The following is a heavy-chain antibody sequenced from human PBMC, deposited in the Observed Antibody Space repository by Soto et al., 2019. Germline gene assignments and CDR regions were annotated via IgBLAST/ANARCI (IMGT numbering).Heavy chain of an antibody. J-gene: IGHJ5*02. CDR2: IYYSGST. Sequence: SETLSLTCTVSGGSISSSSYYWGWIRQPPGKGLEWIGSIYYSGSTYYNPSLKSRVTISVDTSKNQFSLKLSSVTAADTAVYYCARLFLGDNWFDPWGQGTLVTVSS. CDR3: ARLFLGDNWFDP. D-gene: IGHD3-16*01. CDR1: GGSISSSSYY. V-gene: IGHV4-39*01.